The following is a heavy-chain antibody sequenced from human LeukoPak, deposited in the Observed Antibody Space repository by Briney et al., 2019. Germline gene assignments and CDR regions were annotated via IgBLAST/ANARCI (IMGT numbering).Heavy chain of an antibody. CDR3: AKDFPDTAMVEGDAFDI. V-gene: IGHV3-23*01. CDR2: ISGSGGST. CDR1: GFTFSSYA. Sequence: GGSLRLSCAASGFTFSSYAMSWVRQAPGKGLEWVSAISGSGGSTYYADSVKGRFTISRDNSKNTLYLQMNSLRAEDTAVYYCAKDFPDTAMVEGDAFDIWGQGTMVTVSS. D-gene: IGHD5-18*01. J-gene: IGHJ3*02.